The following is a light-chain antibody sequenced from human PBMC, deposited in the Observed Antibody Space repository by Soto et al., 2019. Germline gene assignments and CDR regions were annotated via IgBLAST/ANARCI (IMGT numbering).Light chain of an antibody. J-gene: IGLJ2*01. Sequence: QSALTQPRSVSGSPGQSVTISCTGSISNVGGYNYVSWYQQHLDEPPQLIIYNVNKRPSGVPDRFSGSKSGNTVCLTISGLEADDEGDYYCGSYGGTVVFGGGTKLTVL. CDR2: NVN. CDR3: GSYGGTVV. V-gene: IGLV2-11*01. CDR1: ISNVGGYNY.